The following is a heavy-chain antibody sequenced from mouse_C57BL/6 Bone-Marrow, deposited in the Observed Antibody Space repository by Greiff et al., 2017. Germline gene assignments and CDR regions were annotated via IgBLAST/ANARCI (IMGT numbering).Heavy chain of an antibody. CDR3: AGRGNWDARYAMDY. CDR2: INPSTGGT. CDR1: GYTFTSYW. D-gene: IGHD4-1*01. J-gene: IGHJ4*01. Sequence: QVQLQQSGTELVKPGASVKLSCKASGYTFTSYWMHWVKQRPGQGLEWIGNINPSTGGTNYNEKFKSKATLTVDKSSSTAYMQLSSLTSEASAVYYGAGRGNWDARYAMDYWGQGTSVTVSS. V-gene: IGHV1-53*01.